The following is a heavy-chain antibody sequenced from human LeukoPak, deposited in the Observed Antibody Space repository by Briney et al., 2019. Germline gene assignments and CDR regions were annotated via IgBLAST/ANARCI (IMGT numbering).Heavy chain of an antibody. CDR1: GFTFSSYG. CDR2: IRYDGSNK. CDR3: AKDWTIGCYYPYYFDY. D-gene: IGHD3-22*01. J-gene: IGHJ4*02. Sequence: PGGSLRLSCAASGFTFSSYGMHWVRQAPGKGLEWVAFIRYDGSNKYYVDSVRGRITISRDNSKNTVYLQMNSLRAEDTAVYYCAKDWTIGCYYPYYFDYWGQGTLVTVSP. V-gene: IGHV3-30*02.